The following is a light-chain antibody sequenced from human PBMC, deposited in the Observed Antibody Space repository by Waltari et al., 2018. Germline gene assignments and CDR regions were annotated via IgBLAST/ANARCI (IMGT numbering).Light chain of an antibody. CDR2: DVN. CDR3: CSQSSYNGVI. Sequence: QSALSQPASVSGSPGQSITISCTGSSSDVGGDDSVSWYQDHPGQAPKVIIYDVNNRPSGVSDRFSGSKSGNTASLTISVLQADDEANYYCCSQSSYNGVIFGGGTKLTVL. CDR1: SSDVGGDDS. V-gene: IGLV2-14*03. J-gene: IGLJ2*01.